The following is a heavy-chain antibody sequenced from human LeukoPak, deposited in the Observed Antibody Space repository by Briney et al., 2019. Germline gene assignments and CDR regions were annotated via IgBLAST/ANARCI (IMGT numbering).Heavy chain of an antibody. J-gene: IGHJ4*02. Sequence: GGSLRLSCAASGFTFSSYAMSWVRQAPGKGLEWFSAISGSGGSTYYADSVKGRFTISRDNSKNTLYLQMNSLTAKDTAVYYCAKEGGSWPSPFDYWGQGTLVTVSP. V-gene: IGHV3-23*01. CDR2: ISGSGGST. D-gene: IGHD1-26*01. CDR1: GFTFSSYA. CDR3: AKEGGSWPSPFDY.